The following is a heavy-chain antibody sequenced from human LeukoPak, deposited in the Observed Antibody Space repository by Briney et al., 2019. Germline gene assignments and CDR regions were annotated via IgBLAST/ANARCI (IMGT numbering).Heavy chain of an antibody. CDR3: AREKVRQSGMDV. D-gene: IGHD2-2*01. Sequence: VKVSCKASGYTFTGYYMHWVRQAPGQGLEWMGRINPNSGGTNYAQKFQGRVTMTRDTSISTAYMELSRLRSDDTAVYYCAREKVRQSGMDVWGQGITVTVSS. J-gene: IGHJ6*02. V-gene: IGHV1-2*06. CDR1: GYTFTGYY. CDR2: INPNSGGT.